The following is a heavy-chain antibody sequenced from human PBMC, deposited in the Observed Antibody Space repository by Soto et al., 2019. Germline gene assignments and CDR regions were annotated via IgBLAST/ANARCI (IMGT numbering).Heavy chain of an antibody. CDR2: INGDGSST. V-gene: IGHV3-74*01. J-gene: IGHJ4*02. CDR1: GFTFSTYW. Sequence: EVQLVESGGGLVQPGGSLRLSCAASGFTFSTYWMHWVRQDPGKGLVWVSRINGDGSSTNYADSVKGRFTISRDNAKNTLYLQMNSLRAEDTAVYYCARGRYCSGGNCYWIDYWGQGTLVTVSS. D-gene: IGHD2-15*01. CDR3: ARGRYCSGGNCYWIDY.